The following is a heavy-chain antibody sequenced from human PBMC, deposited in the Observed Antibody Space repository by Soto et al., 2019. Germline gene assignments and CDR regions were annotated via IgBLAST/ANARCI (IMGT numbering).Heavy chain of an antibody. J-gene: IGHJ6*02. CDR3: AKIAVVVPATPHDYMDV. CDR2: ISYHGNE. CDR1: GFTFSDYG. Sequence: QVRLVESGGGVVQPGRSLRLSCVASGFTFSDYGMHWVRHSPGKGLEWVAVISYHGNEYYSDSVKGRFTISRDNSEKTLYLQMNSLRAEDTAVYYCAKIAVVVPATPHDYMDVWGQGTAVTVSS. D-gene: IGHD2-2*01. V-gene: IGHV3-30*18.